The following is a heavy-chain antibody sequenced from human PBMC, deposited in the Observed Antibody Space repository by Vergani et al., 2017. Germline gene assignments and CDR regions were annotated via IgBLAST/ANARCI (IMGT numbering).Heavy chain of an antibody. D-gene: IGHD4-11*01. V-gene: IGHV3-33*01. J-gene: IGHJ6*03. CDR3: SRWGTVTTYYYYYMDV. Sequence: QVQLVESGGGVVQPGRSLRLSCAASGFTFSSYGMHWVRQAPGKGLEWVAVIWYDGSNKYYADSVKGRFTISRDNSKNTLYLQMNSLRAEDTAVYYCSRWGTVTTYYYYYMDVWGKGTMVTVSS. CDR1: GFTFSSYG. CDR2: IWYDGSNK.